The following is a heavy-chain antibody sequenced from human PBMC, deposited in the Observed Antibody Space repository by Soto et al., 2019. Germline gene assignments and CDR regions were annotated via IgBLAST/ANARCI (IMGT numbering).Heavy chain of an antibody. V-gene: IGHV1-69*01. CDR2: IIPIFGTA. J-gene: IGHJ4*02. D-gene: IGHD3-10*01. Sequence: QVQLVQSGAEVKKPGSSVKVSCKASGGTFSSYAISWVRQAPGQGLEWMGGIIPIFGTANYAQKFQGRVTITADESTSTAYMELGSLRSEDTAVYYCARESDYYGSGGIDYWGQGTLVTVSS. CDR1: GGTFSSYA. CDR3: ARESDYYGSGGIDY.